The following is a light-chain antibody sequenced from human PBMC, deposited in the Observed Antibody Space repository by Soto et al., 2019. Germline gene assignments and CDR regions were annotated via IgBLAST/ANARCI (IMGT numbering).Light chain of an antibody. CDR3: QQRSKWPLT. Sequence: EIVLTQSPATLSLSPGERATLSCRASQSVSSYLAWYQQKPGQAPRLLIYDASNRATGIPARFSGSGSGTEFTLTISSLEPEDFAVYYCQQRSKWPLTFGQGTRLEIK. V-gene: IGKV3-11*01. CDR1: QSVSSY. CDR2: DAS. J-gene: IGKJ5*01.